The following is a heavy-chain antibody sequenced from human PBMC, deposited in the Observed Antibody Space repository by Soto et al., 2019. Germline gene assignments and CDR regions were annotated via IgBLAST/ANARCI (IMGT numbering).Heavy chain of an antibody. CDR3: ARDGGWNYVMEDCGMDV. D-gene: IGHD1-7*01. CDR1: GFTFSSYG. V-gene: IGHV3-33*01. CDR2: IWYDGSNK. Sequence: QVQLVESGGGVVQPGRSLRLSCAASGFTFSSYGMHWVRQAPGKGLEWVAVIWYDGSNKYYADSVKGRFTISRDNSKTTRYLQMNSLRAEDTAVYYCARDGGWNYVMEDCGMDVWGQGTTVTVSS. J-gene: IGHJ6*02.